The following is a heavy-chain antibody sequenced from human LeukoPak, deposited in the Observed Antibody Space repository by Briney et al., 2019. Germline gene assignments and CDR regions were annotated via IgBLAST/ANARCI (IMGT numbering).Heavy chain of an antibody. Sequence: GGSLRLSCAASGFTFSSYAMSWVRQAPGKGLEWVSAISGSGGSTYYADSVKGRFTISRDNSKNTLYLQMNSLRAEDTAVYYCAKSAYDFWSGYPYYYYYMDVWGKGTTVTVSS. CDR2: ISGSGGST. CDR3: AKSAYDFWSGYPYYYYYMDV. CDR1: GFTFSSYA. V-gene: IGHV3-23*01. D-gene: IGHD3-3*01. J-gene: IGHJ6*03.